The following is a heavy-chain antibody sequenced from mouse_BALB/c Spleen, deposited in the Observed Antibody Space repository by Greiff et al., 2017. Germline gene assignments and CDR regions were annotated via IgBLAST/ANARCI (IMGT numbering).Heavy chain of an antibody. J-gene: IGHJ2*01. V-gene: IGHV1-5*01. CDR1: GYTFTSYW. D-gene: IGHD1-1*01. CDR3: TRGPYGRGLDY. Sequence: VQLKESGTVLARPGASVKMSCKASGYTFTSYWMHWVNQRPGQGLEWIGAIYPGNSDTSYNQKFKGKAKLTAVTSTSTAYLELSSLTNEDSAVYYYTRGPYGRGLDYWGQGTTLTVSS. CDR2: IYPGNSDT.